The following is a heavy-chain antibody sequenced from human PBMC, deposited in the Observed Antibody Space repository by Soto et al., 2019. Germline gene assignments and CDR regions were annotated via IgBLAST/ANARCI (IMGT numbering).Heavy chain of an antibody. CDR2: IIPIFGTA. Sequence: QVQLVQSGAEVKKPGSSVKVSCKASGGTFSSYAISWVRQAPGQGLEWMGGIIPIFGTANYAQKFQGRVTITADVSTSTAYMELSSLRSEDTAVYYCARGYTYYYDSSGSDDAFDIWGQGTMVTVSS. V-gene: IGHV1-69*01. D-gene: IGHD3-22*01. CDR3: ARGYTYYYDSSGSDDAFDI. CDR1: GGTFSSYA. J-gene: IGHJ3*02.